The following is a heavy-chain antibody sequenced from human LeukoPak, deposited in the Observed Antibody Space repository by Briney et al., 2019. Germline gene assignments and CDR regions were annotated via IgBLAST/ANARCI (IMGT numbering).Heavy chain of an antibody. CDR1: GGSISSYY. CDR3: ARVTGYMIEDYFDY. Sequence: PSETLSLTCTVSGGSISSYYWSWIRQPAGKGLEWIGRIYTSGSTNYNPSLKSRVTMSVDTSKNQFSLKLSSVTAADTAVYYCARVTGYMIEDYFDYWGQGTLVTVSS. V-gene: IGHV4-4*07. J-gene: IGHJ4*02. D-gene: IGHD3-22*01. CDR2: IYTSGST.